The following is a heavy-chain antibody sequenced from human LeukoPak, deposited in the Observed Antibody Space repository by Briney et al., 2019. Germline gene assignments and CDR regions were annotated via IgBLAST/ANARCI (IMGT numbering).Heavy chain of an antibody. Sequence: PSETLSLTCAVYGGSFSGCYWSWIRQPPGKGLEWIGEINHSGSTNYNPSLKSRVTISVDTSKNQFSLKLSSVTAADTAVYYCARGFPSVISFVGYWGQGTLVTVSS. CDR1: GGSFSGCY. D-gene: IGHD2/OR15-2a*01. CDR2: INHSGST. CDR3: ARGFPSVISFVGY. J-gene: IGHJ4*02. V-gene: IGHV4-34*01.